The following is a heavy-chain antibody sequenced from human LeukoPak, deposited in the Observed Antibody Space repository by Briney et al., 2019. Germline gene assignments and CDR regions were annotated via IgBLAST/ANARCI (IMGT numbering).Heavy chain of an antibody. D-gene: IGHD2-2*01. J-gene: IGHJ4*02. CDR2: ISSSSSYI. V-gene: IGHV3-21*01. CDR3: ARDCSSTSCYDY. CDR1: GFTFSSYS. Sequence: GGSLRLSCAASGFTFSSYSMNWVRQAPGKGLEWVSSISSSSSYIYYADSVKGRLTISRDNAKNSLYLQMNSLRAEDTAVYYCARDCSSTSCYDYWGQGTLVTVSS.